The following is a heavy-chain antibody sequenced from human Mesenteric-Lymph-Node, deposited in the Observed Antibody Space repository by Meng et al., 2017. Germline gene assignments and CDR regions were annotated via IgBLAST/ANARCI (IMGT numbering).Heavy chain of an antibody. V-gene: IGHV3-21*04. Sequence: GESLKISCAASGFTFSSYSMNWVRQAPGKGLEWVSSISSSSSYIYYADSVKGRFTISRDNSKNTLYLQMNSLRAEDTAVYYCAKIGDCSGGSCYLLDYWGQGTLVTVSS. D-gene: IGHD2-15*01. CDR1: GFTFSSYS. CDR2: ISSSSSYI. J-gene: IGHJ4*02. CDR3: AKIGDCSGGSCYLLDY.